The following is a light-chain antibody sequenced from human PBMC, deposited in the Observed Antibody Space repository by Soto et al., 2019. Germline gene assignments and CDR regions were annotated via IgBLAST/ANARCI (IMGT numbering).Light chain of an antibody. CDR1: SSNIGAGYD. V-gene: IGLV1-40*01. Sequence: QLVLTQPPSVSGAPGQRVTISYTGSSSNIGAGYDVHWYQQLPGTAPKLLIYGNSNRPSGVPDRFSGSKSGTSASLAITGLQAEDEADYYCQSYDSSLSGYWVFGGGTKVTVL. CDR3: QSYDSSLSGYWV. CDR2: GNS. J-gene: IGLJ3*02.